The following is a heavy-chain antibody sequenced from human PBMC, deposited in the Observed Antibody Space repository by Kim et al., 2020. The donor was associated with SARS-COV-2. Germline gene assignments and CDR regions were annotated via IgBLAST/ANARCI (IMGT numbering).Heavy chain of an antibody. V-gene: IGHV3-30*04. CDR1: GFTFSSYA. Sequence: GGSLRLSCAASGFTFSSYAMHWVRQAPGKGLEGVAVIAYDGSNKYYADSVKGRFTISRDNSKNTLYLQMNGLRAEDTAVYYCARDQVDCSSTSCPYYYGMDVWGQGTTVTVSS. D-gene: IGHD2-2*01. J-gene: IGHJ6*02. CDR3: ARDQVDCSSTSCPYYYGMDV. CDR2: IAYDGSNK.